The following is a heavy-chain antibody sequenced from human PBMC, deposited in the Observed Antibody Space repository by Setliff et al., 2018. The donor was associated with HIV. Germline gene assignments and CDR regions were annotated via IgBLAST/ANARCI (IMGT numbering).Heavy chain of an antibody. CDR1: GYTFTSYG. J-gene: IGHJ6*03. CDR2: ISAYNGNT. Sequence: WASVKVSCKASGYTFTSYGISWVRQAPGQGLEWMGWISAYNGNTNYAQKLQGRVTMTTDTSTSTAYMELRSLRSDDTAVYYCARVYYNFWSGYYYYYYYYMDVWGKGTTVTVSS. D-gene: IGHD3-3*01. CDR3: ARVYYNFWSGYYYYYYYYMDV. V-gene: IGHV1-18*01.